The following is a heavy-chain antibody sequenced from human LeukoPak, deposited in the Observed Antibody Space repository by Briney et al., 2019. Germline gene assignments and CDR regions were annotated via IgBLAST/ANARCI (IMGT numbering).Heavy chain of an antibody. V-gene: IGHV3-30-3*01. J-gene: IGHJ4*02. D-gene: IGHD3-3*01. CDR2: ISYDGSNK. Sequence: GGSLRLSCAASGFTFSSYAMHWVRQAPGKGLEWVAVISYDGSNKYYADSVKGRFTISRDNAKNSLYLQMNSLRVEDTAVYYCARDYDFWSQGTLVTVSS. CDR1: GFTFSSYA. CDR3: ARDYDF.